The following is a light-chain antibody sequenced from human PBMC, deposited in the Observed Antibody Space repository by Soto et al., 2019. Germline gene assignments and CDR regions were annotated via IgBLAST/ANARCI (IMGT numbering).Light chain of an antibody. J-gene: IGKJ1*01. V-gene: IGKV3-20*01. CDR1: QSVSSNY. CDR3: QQYGISPPT. Sequence: EIVVTQSPGTLSLSPGEGATLSCRASQSVSSNYLAWYQQKPGQAPRLLIYGASNRATGIPDRFSGSGSGTEFTLTISSLQSEDFAVYYCQQYGISPPTFGPGTKVDIK. CDR2: GAS.